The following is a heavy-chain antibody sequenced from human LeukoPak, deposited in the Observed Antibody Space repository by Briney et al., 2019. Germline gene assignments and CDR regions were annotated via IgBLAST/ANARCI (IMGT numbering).Heavy chain of an antibody. D-gene: IGHD3-3*01. Sequence: ASVKVSCKASGYTFTTYGIGWVRQAPGQGLEWMGWLSAYNGHTNYAQKLQGRVTMTTDTTTSTAYMEVRSLRSDDTAVYYCARADITSFGMVINLDHWGQGSLVSVSS. CDR1: GYTFTTYG. CDR2: LSAYNGHT. J-gene: IGHJ4*02. V-gene: IGHV1-18*01. CDR3: ARADITSFGMVINLDH.